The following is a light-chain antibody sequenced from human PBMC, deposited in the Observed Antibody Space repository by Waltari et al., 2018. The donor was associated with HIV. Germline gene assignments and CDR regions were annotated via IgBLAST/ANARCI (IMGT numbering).Light chain of an antibody. CDR2: EVS. CDR3: SSYTSSSTVV. V-gene: IGLV2-14*01. Sequence: QSALTQPASVSGSPGQSITISCTGTSSDVGGYNYVSWYQQHPGKAPQLMIYEVSNRPSGLSNRFSCSKSGNTASLTISGLQAEDEADYYCSSYTSSSTVVFGGGTKLTVL. CDR1: SSDVGGYNY. J-gene: IGLJ2*01.